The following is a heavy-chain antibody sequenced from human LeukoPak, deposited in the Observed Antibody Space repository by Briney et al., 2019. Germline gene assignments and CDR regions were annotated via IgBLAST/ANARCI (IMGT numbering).Heavy chain of an antibody. CDR1: GGSISGYY. V-gene: IGHV4-34*01. Sequence: SETLSLTCAVYGGSISGYYWSWIRQPPGKGLEWIGEIHYSESANYNPSLKSRAIISVDTSKNQFSLKLTSVTAADTALYYCARETRRSRFDYWGQGTLVTVSS. J-gene: IGHJ4*02. CDR2: IHYSESA. D-gene: IGHD2-2*01. CDR3: ARETRRSRFDY.